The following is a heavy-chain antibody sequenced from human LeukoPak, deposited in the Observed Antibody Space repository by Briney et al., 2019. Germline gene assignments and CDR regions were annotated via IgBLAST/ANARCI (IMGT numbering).Heavy chain of an antibody. J-gene: IGHJ4*02. CDR3: ASRVFSSGWYVIRPETHFHY. CDR2: IYPSDSDT. D-gene: IGHD6-19*01. CDR1: GYTFTTYL. Sequence: GESLKISCKGSGYTFTTYLIGLVRQIPGKGLELIGIIYPSDSDTRYSPSFQGQITISADKSISTAYLQWRRLKPTDTAMYYCASRVFSSGWYVIRPETHFHYWAQNPLVTVSS. V-gene: IGHV5-51*01.